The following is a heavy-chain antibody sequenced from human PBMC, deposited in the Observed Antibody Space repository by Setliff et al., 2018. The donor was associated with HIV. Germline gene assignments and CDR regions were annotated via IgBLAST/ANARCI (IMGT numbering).Heavy chain of an antibody. Sequence: PSETLSLTCSIYGGSLSNYYWTWLRQSPGKGLEWIGEVVESGGVNYNPSLKSRVTISVDTSKKEFSLKLASVTAADTAVYYCARENGRTNYYYYYGMDVWGQGTTVTVSS. CDR2: VVESGGV. J-gene: IGHJ6*02. CDR3: ARENGRTNYYYYYGMDV. CDR1: GGSLSNYY. V-gene: IGHV4-34*12.